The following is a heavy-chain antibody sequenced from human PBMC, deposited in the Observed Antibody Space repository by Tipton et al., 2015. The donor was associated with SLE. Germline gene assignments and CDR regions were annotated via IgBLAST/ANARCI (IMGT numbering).Heavy chain of an antibody. CDR3: ARGAAPATIGDAFDI. CDR1: GGSISSYY. CDR2: IYYSGST. J-gene: IGHJ3*02. Sequence: TLSLTCTVSGGSISSYYWSWIRQPPGKGLEWIGYIYYSGSTNYNPSLKSRVTISLDTSKNQFSLKLSSVTAADTAVYYCARGAAPATIGDAFDIWGQGTMVTVSS. V-gene: IGHV4-59*12. D-gene: IGHD2-2*01.